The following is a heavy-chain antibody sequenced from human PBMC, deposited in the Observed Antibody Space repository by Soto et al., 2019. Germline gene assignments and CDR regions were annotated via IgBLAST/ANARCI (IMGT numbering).Heavy chain of an antibody. CDR1: GFSLSTRGVG. D-gene: IGHD5-12*01. Sequence: QITLKESGPTLVKPTQTLTLTCSFSGFSLSTRGVGVGWIRQPPGKALEWLALIFWDDDKWYSPSLRSRLTITEDNSKNQVVLKMTNIDPVDTATYYCAHRSRGYAYYFDQWGQGTLVTVSS. CDR2: IFWDDDK. J-gene: IGHJ4*02. CDR3: AHRSRGYAYYFDQ. V-gene: IGHV2-5*02.